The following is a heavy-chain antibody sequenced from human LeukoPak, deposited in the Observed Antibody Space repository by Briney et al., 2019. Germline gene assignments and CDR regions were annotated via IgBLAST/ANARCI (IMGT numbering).Heavy chain of an antibody. CDR3: ARDWSYYFDY. CDR1: GGSITSNIYY. J-gene: IGHJ4*02. V-gene: IGHV4-39*02. CDR2: IFHSGST. D-gene: IGHD1-26*01. Sequence: PSETLSLTCTVSGGSITSNIYYWGWIRQPPGKGLGWIGSIFHSGSTYDNPSLRSRVTESVDTSKNQFSLKLSSVTAADTAVYYCARDWSYYFDYWGQGTLVTVSS.